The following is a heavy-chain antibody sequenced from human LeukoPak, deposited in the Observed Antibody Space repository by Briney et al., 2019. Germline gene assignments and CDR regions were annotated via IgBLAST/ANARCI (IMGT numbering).Heavy chain of an antibody. Sequence: ASVKVSCKASGYTFTSYAMHWVRQAPGQRLEWMGWSNAGNGNTKYSQEFQGRVTITRDTSASTAYMELSSLRSEDMAVYYCARDRGVAAAGTNFDYWGQGTLVTVSS. J-gene: IGHJ4*02. CDR2: SNAGNGNT. CDR1: GYTFTSYA. CDR3: ARDRGVAAAGTNFDY. V-gene: IGHV1-3*02. D-gene: IGHD6-13*01.